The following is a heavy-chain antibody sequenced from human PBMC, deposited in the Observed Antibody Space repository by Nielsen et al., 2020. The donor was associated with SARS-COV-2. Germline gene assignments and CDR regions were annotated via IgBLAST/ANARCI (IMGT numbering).Heavy chain of an antibody. Sequence: GGSLRLSCTASGFSFGDYAVSWVRQAPGKGLEGVGFIRSKAYGGTTETAASLKGRFTISRDDSKNTLYLQMDSLKTEDTAVYYCTTGGLTMVRGVIQYWGQGTLVAVSS. J-gene: IGHJ4*02. CDR1: GFSFGDYA. CDR2: IRSKAYGGTT. D-gene: IGHD3-10*01. CDR3: TTGGLTMVRGVIQY. V-gene: IGHV3-49*04.